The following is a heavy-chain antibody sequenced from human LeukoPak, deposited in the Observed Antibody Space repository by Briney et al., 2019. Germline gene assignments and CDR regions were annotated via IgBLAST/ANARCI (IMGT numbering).Heavy chain of an antibody. CDR1: VESFSAYF. CDR3: ASRSLTLAAARCFDA. CDR2: LVHRGVS. J-gene: IGHJ4*03. V-gene: IGHV4-34*12. Sequence: SETLSLTCAVRVESFSAYFWSWIRQGPGKGLGWSGELVHRGVSTYNPSLKSRATMLVDTSTNHFSLSLTSVTAADTATYYRASRSLTLAAARCFDAWGQGTVVTVSS. D-gene: IGHD2-15*01.